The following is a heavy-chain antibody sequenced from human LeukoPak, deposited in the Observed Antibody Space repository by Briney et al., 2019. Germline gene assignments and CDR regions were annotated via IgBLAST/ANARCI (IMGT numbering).Heavy chain of an antibody. Sequence: SETLSLTCTVSGGSISSSSYYWGWIRQPPGKWLEWIGSIYYSGSTYYNPSLNSRVTISVVTSTNQFSLNLSSLTAADTAVYYCASELVTIFGVVIDLQFDYWGQGTLVTVSS. CDR2: IYYSGST. V-gene: IGHV4-39*01. D-gene: IGHD3-3*01. CDR1: GGSISSSSYY. CDR3: ASELVTIFGVVIDLQFDY. J-gene: IGHJ4*02.